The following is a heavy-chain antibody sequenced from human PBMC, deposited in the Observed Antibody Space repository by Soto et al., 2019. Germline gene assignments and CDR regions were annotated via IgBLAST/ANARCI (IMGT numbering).Heavy chain of an antibody. V-gene: IGHV4-34*01. J-gene: IGHJ4*02. CDR1: GGSFSGYY. CDR2: INHSGST. Sequence: KPSETLSLTCAVYGGSFSGYYWSWIRQPPGKGLEWIGEINHSGSTNYNPSLKSRVTISVDTSKNQFSLKLSSVTAADTAVYYCARVVNFGVAGNRGLFDYWGQGTLVTVSS. CDR3: ARVVNFGVAGNRGLFDY. D-gene: IGHD3-3*01.